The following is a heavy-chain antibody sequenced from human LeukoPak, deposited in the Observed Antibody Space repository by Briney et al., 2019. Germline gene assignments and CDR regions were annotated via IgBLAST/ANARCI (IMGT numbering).Heavy chain of an antibody. V-gene: IGHV3-30*02. D-gene: IGHD1-1*01. J-gene: IGHJ5*02. Sequence: GGSLTLSCAASGFTFSSYGMHWVRQAPGRGLELVAFIRNDGSNKYYPDSVKGRFTIPRANSKNTPYLQMNSLRAEDTAVYYCAYNCNYEPTWCDLGAKGTLV. CDR1: GFTFSSYG. CDR2: IRNDGSNK. CDR3: AYNCNYEPTWCDL.